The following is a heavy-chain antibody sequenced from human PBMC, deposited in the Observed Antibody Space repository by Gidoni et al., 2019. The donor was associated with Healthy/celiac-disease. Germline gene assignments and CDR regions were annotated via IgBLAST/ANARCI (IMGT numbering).Heavy chain of an antibody. CDR1: GGSISSSSYH. CDR3: ARVTRTFDY. Sequence: QLQLQESGPGLVKPSETLSLTCTVPGGSISSSSYHWGWIRQPPGKGLEWIGSIYYSGSTYYNPSLKSRVTISVDTSKNQFSLKLSSVTAADTAVYYCARVTRTFDYWGQGTLVTVSS. D-gene: IGHD1-7*01. J-gene: IGHJ4*02. CDR2: IYYSGST. V-gene: IGHV4-39*01.